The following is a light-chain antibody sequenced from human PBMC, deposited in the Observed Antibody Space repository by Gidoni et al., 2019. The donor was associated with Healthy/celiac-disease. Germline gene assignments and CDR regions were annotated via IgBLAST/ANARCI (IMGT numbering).Light chain of an antibody. J-gene: IGKJ4*01. Sequence: IVLTQSPGTLSLSPGERATLSCRASQSVSSSYLAWYQQKPGQAPRLLIYGASSRATGIPDRCSGSGSGTDCNLTSSRLEPEDFAVYYCQQYGSSPLTFGGGTKVEIK. CDR3: QQYGSSPLT. CDR2: GAS. V-gene: IGKV3-20*01. CDR1: QSVSSSY.